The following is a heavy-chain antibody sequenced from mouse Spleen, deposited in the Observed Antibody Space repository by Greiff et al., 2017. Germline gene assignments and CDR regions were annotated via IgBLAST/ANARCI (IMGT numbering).Heavy chain of an antibody. J-gene: IGHJ2*01. D-gene: IGHD1-2*01. V-gene: IGHV1-80*01. CDR1: GYAFSNYW. CDR3: ARPTATIFDY. Sequence: QVHVKQSGAELVRPGASVKISCKASGYAFSNYWMNWVKQRPGKGLEWIGQIYPGDGDTNYNGNFKGKATLTADKSSSTAYMQLSSLTSEDSAVYFCARPTATIFDYWGQGTTLTVSS. CDR2: IYPGDGDT.